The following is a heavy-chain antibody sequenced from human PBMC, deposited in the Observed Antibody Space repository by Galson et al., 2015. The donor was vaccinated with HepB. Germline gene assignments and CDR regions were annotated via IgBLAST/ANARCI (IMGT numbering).Heavy chain of an antibody. CDR1: GSTFINSD. Sequence: SVKVSCKASGSTFINSDISWVRQAPGRGLEWVGWISASNGNETYAPRMQGRVTMTTDASTSTAYLELRSLTSDDTAVYYCARVNSGSGTHAPNKWFDPWGQGILVTVSS. V-gene: IGHV1-18*01. J-gene: IGHJ5*02. CDR2: ISASNGNE. CDR3: ARVNSGSGTHAPNKWFDP. D-gene: IGHD3-10*01.